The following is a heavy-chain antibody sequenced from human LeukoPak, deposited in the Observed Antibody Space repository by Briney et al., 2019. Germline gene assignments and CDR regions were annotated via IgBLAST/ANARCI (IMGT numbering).Heavy chain of an antibody. CDR3: AREVTYYYDSSGYSHPFDY. Sequence: PSETLSLTCTVSGGSISSYYWSWIRQPAGKGLEWIGRIYTSGSTNYNPSLKSRVTMSVDTSKNQFSLKLSSVTAADTAVYYCAREVTYYYDSSGYSHPFDYWGQGTLVTVSS. J-gene: IGHJ4*02. CDR2: IYTSGST. CDR1: GGSISSYY. V-gene: IGHV4-4*07. D-gene: IGHD3-22*01.